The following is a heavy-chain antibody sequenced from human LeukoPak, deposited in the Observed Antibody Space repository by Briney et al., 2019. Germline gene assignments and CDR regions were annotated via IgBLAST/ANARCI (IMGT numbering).Heavy chain of an antibody. CDR1: GFTFSDYY. V-gene: IGHV3-11*01. CDR2: ISSSGGSI. CDR3: ARGVTTTLSIDP. Sequence: PGGSLRLSCAASGFTFSDYYMCWLRQAPGNGLEWVSYISSSGGSIFYADSMKGRVTVSRDDAKNSVDLQMDSLRAEDTAVYFCARGVTTTLSIDPWGQGTLVTVSS. D-gene: IGHD1-1*01. J-gene: IGHJ5*02.